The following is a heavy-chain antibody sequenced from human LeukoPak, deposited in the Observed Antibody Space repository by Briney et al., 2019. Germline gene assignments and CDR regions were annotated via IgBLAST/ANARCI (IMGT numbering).Heavy chain of an antibody. V-gene: IGHV1-2*02. Sequence: ASVKVSCKASGYTFSDYYTHWVRQAPGQGLEWMGWIKPNSGGTRYAQQFQGRVTMTRDTSIGTVYMELSTLRSDDTAVYYCARDRSTSSNWELDYWGQGTLVTVSS. CDR1: GYTFSDYY. CDR2: IKPNSGGT. D-gene: IGHD1-1*01. CDR3: ARDRSTSSNWELDY. J-gene: IGHJ4*02.